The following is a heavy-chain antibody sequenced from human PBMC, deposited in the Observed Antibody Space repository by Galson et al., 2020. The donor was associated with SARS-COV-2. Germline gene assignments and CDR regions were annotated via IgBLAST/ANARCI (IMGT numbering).Heavy chain of an antibody. CDR3: AVSGSYPYYYYYMDV. D-gene: IGHD1-26*01. CDR2: ISSSGSTI. J-gene: IGHJ6*03. V-gene: IGHV3-11*01. Sequence: SCAASGFTFSDYYMSWIRQAPGKGLEWVSYISSSGSTIYYADSVKGRFTISRDNAKNSLYLQMNSLRAEDTAVYYCAVSGSYPYYYYYMDVWGKGTTVTVSS. CDR1: GFTFSDYY.